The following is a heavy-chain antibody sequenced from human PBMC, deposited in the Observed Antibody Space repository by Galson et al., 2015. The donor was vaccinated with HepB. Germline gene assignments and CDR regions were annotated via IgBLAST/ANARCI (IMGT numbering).Heavy chain of an antibody. CDR2: ISSSSSYT. Sequence: SLRLSCAASGFTFSDYYMSWIRQAPGKGLEWVSYISSSSSYTNYADSVKGRFTISRDNAKNSLYLQMNSLRAEDTAVYYCARDPNMVRGVIKPGLFDYWGQGTLVTVSS. D-gene: IGHD3-10*01. CDR1: GFTFSDYY. J-gene: IGHJ4*02. V-gene: IGHV3-11*06. CDR3: ARDPNMVRGVIKPGLFDY.